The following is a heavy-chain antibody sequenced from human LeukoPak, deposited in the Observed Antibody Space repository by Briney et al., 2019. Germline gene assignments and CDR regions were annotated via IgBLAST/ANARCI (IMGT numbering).Heavy chain of an antibody. CDR1: GGSFSGYY. CDR2: INHSGST. CDR3: ARDDYGGNWGIQH. V-gene: IGHV4-34*01. D-gene: IGHD4-23*01. J-gene: IGHJ1*01. Sequence: SETLSLTCAVYGGSFSGYYWSWIRQPPGKGLEWIGEINHSGSTNYNPSLKSRVTISVDTSKNQFSLKLSSVTAADTAVYYCARDDYGGNWGIQHWGQGTLVTVSS.